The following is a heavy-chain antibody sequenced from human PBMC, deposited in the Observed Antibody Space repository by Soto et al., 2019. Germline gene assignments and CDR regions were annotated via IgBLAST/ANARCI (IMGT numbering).Heavy chain of an antibody. V-gene: IGHV3-33*01. CDR3: AREAFQEPFFDY. CDR2: IWYDGSNK. J-gene: IGHJ4*02. Sequence: GDSLTLSYAESGCTFSSYGMHWVLQAPGKGLEWVAVIWYDGSNKYYADSVKGRFTISRDNSRNTLYLQMNSLRAEDTAVYYCAREAFQEPFFDYWGQGT. CDR1: GCTFSSYG. D-gene: IGHD1-26*01.